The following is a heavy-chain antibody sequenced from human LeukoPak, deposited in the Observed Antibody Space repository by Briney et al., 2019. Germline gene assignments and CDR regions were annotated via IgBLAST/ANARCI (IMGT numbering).Heavy chain of an antibody. CDR1: GGSISSYY. V-gene: IGHV4-59*12. CDR2: IYYSGTT. J-gene: IGHJ4*02. Sequence: SETLSLTCTVSGGSISSYYWSWIRQPPGKGLEWIGYIYYSGTTNYNPSLKSRVTISVDTSKSQFSLKLSSVTAADTAVYYCARDLGWDSSSWYAAVGYWGQGTLVTVSS. D-gene: IGHD6-13*01. CDR3: ARDLGWDSSSWYAAVGY.